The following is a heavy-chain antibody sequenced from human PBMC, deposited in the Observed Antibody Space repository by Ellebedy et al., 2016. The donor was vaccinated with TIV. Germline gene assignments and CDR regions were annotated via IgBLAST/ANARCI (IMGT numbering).Heavy chain of an antibody. J-gene: IGHJ6*02. V-gene: IGHV4-59*11. CDR3: ARALAGSNKVTYHFGMDV. D-gene: IGHD2-21*02. Sequence: SETLSLXCTVSGGSISSHYWSWVRQPPGKGLEWIGYIYYSGSTDYNSSLKSRATISVDTSKNQFSLNLTSVTAADTAVYYCARALAGSNKVTYHFGMDVWGQGTTVTVSS. CDR2: IYYSGST. CDR1: GGSISSHY.